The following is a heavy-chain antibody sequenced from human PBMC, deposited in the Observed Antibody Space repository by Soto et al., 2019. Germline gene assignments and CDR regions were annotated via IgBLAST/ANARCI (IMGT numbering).Heavy chain of an antibody. Sequence: EVQLEETGGGLIQPGGSLRLSCEASGFTVSSYYMSWVRQAPGKGLEWVSGIYPGENTYYADAVKGRFTISRDNSKNTLCLQMDSLRAVDTAVYYCARDYTGGDEGGEDFWGQGTLVTVSS. CDR2: IYPGENT. CDR3: ARDYTGGDEGGEDF. V-gene: IGHV3-53*02. J-gene: IGHJ4*02. CDR1: GFTVSSYY. D-gene: IGHD3-16*01.